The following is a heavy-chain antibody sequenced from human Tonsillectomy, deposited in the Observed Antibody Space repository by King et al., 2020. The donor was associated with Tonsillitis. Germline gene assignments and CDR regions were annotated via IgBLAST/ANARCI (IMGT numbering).Heavy chain of an antibody. CDR2: INPNSGGT. CDR3: ARASSRPDYGDYEGGFDP. D-gene: IGHD4-17*01. J-gene: IGHJ5*02. Sequence: VQLVESGAEVKKPGASVKVSCKASGFTFSGYYMHWVRQAPGQGLEWMGWINPNSGGTNYAQKFPGRVIMTRDTSISTAYMELSRLRSDDTAVYYCARASSRPDYGDYEGGFDPWGQGTLVTVSS. CDR1: GFTFSGYY. V-gene: IGHV1-2*02.